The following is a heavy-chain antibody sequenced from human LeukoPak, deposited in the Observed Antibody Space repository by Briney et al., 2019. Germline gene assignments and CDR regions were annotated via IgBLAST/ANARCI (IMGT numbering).Heavy chain of an antibody. CDR2: IKQGGSEK. V-gene: IGHV3-7*03. Sequence: GGSLRLSCAASGFTFSSYWMSWVRQAPGKGLEWVANIKQGGSEKYYVDSVKGRFTISRDNSKNTLYLQMNSLRAEDTAVYYCAKSSQLWFGELWGLDYWGQGTLVTVSS. D-gene: IGHD3-10*01. CDR3: AKSSQLWFGELWGLDY. J-gene: IGHJ4*02. CDR1: GFTFSSYW.